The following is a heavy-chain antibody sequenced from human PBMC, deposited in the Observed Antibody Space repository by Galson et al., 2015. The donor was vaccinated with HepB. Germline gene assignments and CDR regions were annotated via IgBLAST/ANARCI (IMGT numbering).Heavy chain of an antibody. Sequence: SLRLSCAASGFIFSSYGMHWVRQAPGKGLEWVAVILYDGSDKYYADSVKGRFTISRDNSKNTLYLQMNSLRAEDTAVYYCARGGRYCSGGSCASLDYWGQGTLVTVSS. J-gene: IGHJ4*02. CDR1: GFIFSSYG. V-gene: IGHV3-30*03. D-gene: IGHD2-15*01. CDR3: ARGGRYCSGGSCASLDY. CDR2: ILYDGSDK.